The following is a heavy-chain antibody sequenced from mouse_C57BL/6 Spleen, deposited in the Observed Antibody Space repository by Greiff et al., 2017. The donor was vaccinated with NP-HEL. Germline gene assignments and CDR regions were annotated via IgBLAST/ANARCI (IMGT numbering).Heavy chain of an antibody. Sequence: VQLQESGAELVRPGASVTLSCKASGYTFTDYEMHWVKQTPVHGLEWIGAIDPETGGTAYNQKFKGKAILTADKSSSTAYMELRSLTSEDSAVYYCTPEEGLLPFAYWGQGTLVTVSA. CDR3: TPEEGLLPFAY. CDR2: IDPETGGT. D-gene: IGHD2-3*01. V-gene: IGHV1-15*01. J-gene: IGHJ3*01. CDR1: GYTFTDYE.